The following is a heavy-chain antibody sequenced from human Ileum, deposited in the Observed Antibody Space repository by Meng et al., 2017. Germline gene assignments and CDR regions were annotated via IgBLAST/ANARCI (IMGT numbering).Heavy chain of an antibody. D-gene: IGHD3-22*01. V-gene: IGHV4-59*01. CDR3: AKDLDSSGYNRFDP. J-gene: IGHJ5*02. Sequence: SETLSLTCTVSGGSISSYYWSWIRQPPGKGLEWIGYIFYSGSTNYNPSLKSRVTISVDTSKNQFSLTLGSVTAADTAVYYCAKDLDSSGYNRFDPWGQGTLVTVSS. CDR1: GGSISSYY. CDR2: IFYSGST.